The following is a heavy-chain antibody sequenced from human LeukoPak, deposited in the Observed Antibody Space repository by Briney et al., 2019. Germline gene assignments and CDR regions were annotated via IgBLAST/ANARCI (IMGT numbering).Heavy chain of an antibody. CDR1: GGSFSDYY. CDR2: ISPSGST. V-gene: IGHV4-34*01. J-gene: IGHJ5*02. CDR3: AGDHYLALMS. D-gene: IGHD1-14*01. Sequence: SETLSLTCAVYGGSFSDYYWSWIRQSPGKGLEWIGEISPSGSTNYKTSLKSRVTISVDTSKNQFSLRLNSVTAADTAVYYCAGDHYLALMSWGQGTLVTVSS.